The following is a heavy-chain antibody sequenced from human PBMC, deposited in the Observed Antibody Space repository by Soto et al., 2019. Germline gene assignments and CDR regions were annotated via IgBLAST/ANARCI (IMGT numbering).Heavy chain of an antibody. J-gene: IGHJ5*02. CDR2: IYYSGST. V-gene: IGHV4-39*01. CDR1: GGSISSSSYY. D-gene: IGHD3-3*01. CDR3: AASSITIFGVVIIRYNWFDP. Sequence: SETLSLTCTVSGGSISSSSYYWGWIRQPPGKGLEWIGSIYYSGSTHYNPSLKSRVTISVDTSKNQFSLKLSSVTAADTAVYYCAASSITIFGVVIIRYNWFDPWGRGTLVTVSS.